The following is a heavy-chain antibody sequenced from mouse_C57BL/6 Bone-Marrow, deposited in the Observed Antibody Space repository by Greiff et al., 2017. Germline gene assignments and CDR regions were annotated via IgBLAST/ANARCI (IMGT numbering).Heavy chain of an antibody. CDR2: ISYDGSN. J-gene: IGHJ1*03. Sequence: VQLKESGPGLVKPSQSLSLTCSVTGYSITSGYYWNWIRQFPGNKLEWMGYISYDGSNNYNPSLKNRISITRDTSKNQFFLKLNSVTTEDTATYYCAIVAHWYFDVWGTGTTVTVSS. D-gene: IGHD1-3*01. V-gene: IGHV3-6*01. CDR3: AIVAHWYFDV. CDR1: GYSITSGYY.